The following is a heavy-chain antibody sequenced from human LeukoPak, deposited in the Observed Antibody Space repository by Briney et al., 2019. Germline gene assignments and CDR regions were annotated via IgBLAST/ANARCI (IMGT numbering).Heavy chain of an antibody. J-gene: IGHJ4*02. V-gene: IGHV3-15*01. Sequence: PGGSLRLSCAASGFTFSNAWMSWVRQAPGKGLEWVGRIKSKTDGGTTDYAAPVKGRFTISRDDSKNTLYLQMNSLKTEETAVYYCNFPYHYGSGSYGFDYWGQGTLVTVSS. CDR3: NFPYHYGSGSYGFDY. CDR2: IKSKTDGGTT. CDR1: GFTFSNAW. D-gene: IGHD3-10*01.